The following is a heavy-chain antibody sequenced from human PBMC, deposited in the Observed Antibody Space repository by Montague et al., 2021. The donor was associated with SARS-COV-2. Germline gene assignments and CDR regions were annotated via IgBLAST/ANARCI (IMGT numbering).Heavy chain of an antibody. CDR2: SGRT. J-gene: IGHJ5*02. V-gene: IGHV4-39*01. D-gene: IGHD6-13*01. Sequence: SGRTYYNPSLKSRVTISVDTSKNQFSLKLSSVTAEDTAVYYFFLYSSSSRWVDPGGQGTLVTVYS. CDR3: FLYSSSSRWVDP.